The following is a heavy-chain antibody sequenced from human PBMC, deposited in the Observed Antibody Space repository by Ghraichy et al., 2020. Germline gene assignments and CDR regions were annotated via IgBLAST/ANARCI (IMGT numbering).Heavy chain of an antibody. D-gene: IGHD6-13*01. CDR3: ARQQHLVHDY. V-gene: IGHV3-33*01. CDR1: GFTISDFA. J-gene: IGHJ4*02. Sequence: GGSLRLSCAAPGFTISDFAMHWVRQAPGKGLEWVGAIDGSDKYYADSVKGRFTISRDDSEDTVILQMYGLRVEDTAVYYCARQQHLVHDYWGPGTLVTVSS. CDR2: IDGSDK.